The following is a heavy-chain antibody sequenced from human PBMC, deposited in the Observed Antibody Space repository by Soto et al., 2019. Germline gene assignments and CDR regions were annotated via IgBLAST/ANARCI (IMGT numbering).Heavy chain of an antibody. CDR1: GGSISSYY. J-gene: IGHJ6*02. Sequence: SETLSLTCTVSGGSISSYYWSWIRQPPGKGLEWIGYIYYSGSTNYNPSLKSRVTISVDTSKNQFSLKLSSVTAADTAVYYVARSHPGYSSSWPPNYGMDVWGQGTTVTVSS. V-gene: IGHV4-59*01. D-gene: IGHD6-13*01. CDR3: ARSHPGYSSSWPPNYGMDV. CDR2: IYYSGST.